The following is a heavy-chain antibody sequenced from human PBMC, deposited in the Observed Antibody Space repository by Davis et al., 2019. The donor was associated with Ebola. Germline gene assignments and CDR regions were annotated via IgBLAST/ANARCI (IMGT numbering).Heavy chain of an antibody. CDR2: INHSGST. V-gene: IGHV4-34*01. Sequence: PSETLSLTCAVYGGSFSGYYWSWIRQPPGKGLEWIGEINHSGSTNYNPSLKSRVTISVDTSKNQFSLKLSSVTAADTAVYYCARFSSSWYGYWGQGTLVTVSS. J-gene: IGHJ4*02. D-gene: IGHD6-13*01. CDR1: GGSFSGYY. CDR3: ARFSSSWYGY.